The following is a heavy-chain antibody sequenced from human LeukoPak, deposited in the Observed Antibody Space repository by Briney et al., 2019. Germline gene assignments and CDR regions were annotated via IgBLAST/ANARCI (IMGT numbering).Heavy chain of an antibody. Sequence: SETLSLTCTVSGGSISSSSYYWGWIRQPPGKGLEWIGSIYYSGSTYYNPSLKSRVTISVDTSKTQFSLKLSSVTAADTAVYYCARVGSYYDSSGYYYFPYWGQGTLVTVS. CDR1: GGSISSSSYY. CDR3: ARVGSYYDSSGYYYFPY. CDR2: IYYSGST. V-gene: IGHV4-39*07. D-gene: IGHD3-22*01. J-gene: IGHJ4*02.